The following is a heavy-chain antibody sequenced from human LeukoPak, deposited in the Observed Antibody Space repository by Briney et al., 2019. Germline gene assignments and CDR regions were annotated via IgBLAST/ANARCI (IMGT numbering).Heavy chain of an antibody. CDR1: GYSFTYYW. V-gene: IGHV5-51*01. CDR3: ARLYDDYAFFQP. D-gene: IGHD4-17*01. J-gene: IGHJ1*01. Sequence: GESLKISCKGSGYSFTYYWIGCVRQTPGKGLELMGIIYPGDSDTKYSPSFQGRVTISADKSISTAYLQWSSLKASDTAMFYCARLYDDYAFFQPWGQGTLVTVPP. CDR2: IYPGDSDT.